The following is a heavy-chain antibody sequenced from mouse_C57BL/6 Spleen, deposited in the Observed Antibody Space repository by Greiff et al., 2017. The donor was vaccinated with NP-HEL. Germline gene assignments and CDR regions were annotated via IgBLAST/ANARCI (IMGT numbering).Heavy chain of an antibody. Sequence: QAQLQQPGAELVRPGSSVKLSCKASGYPFTSYWMDWVKQRPGQGLEWIGNIYPSDSETHYNQKFKDKATLTVDKSSSTAYMQLSSLTSEDSAVYYCARRSISYYFDYWGQGTTLTVSS. CDR1: GYPFTSYW. V-gene: IGHV1-61*01. CDR2: IYPSDSET. J-gene: IGHJ2*01. CDR3: ARRSISYYFDY.